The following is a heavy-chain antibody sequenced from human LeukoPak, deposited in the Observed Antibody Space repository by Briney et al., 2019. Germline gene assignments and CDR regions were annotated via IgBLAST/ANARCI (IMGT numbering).Heavy chain of an antibody. D-gene: IGHD3-10*01. CDR1: GYMFTTYG. CDR2: ISAYNGNT. J-gene: IGHJ3*02. CDR3: ARDLRYYGSGSYSAFDI. V-gene: IGHV1-18*01. Sequence: ASVKVSCKASGYMFTTYGISWVRQAPGQGLEWMGWISAYNGNTNYAQKLQGRVTMTTDTSTSTAYMELRSLRSDDTAVYYCARDLRYYGSGSYSAFDIWGQGTMVTVSS.